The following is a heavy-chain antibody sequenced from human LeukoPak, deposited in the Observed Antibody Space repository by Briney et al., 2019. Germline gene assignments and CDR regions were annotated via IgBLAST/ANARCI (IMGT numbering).Heavy chain of an antibody. CDR2: IWYDGSNK. D-gene: IGHD6-13*01. CDR3: ARGGILQQLDAFDI. J-gene: IGHJ3*02. V-gene: IGHV3-33*08. CDR1: GFTFSSYG. Sequence: PGGSLRLSCAASGFTFSSYGMHWVRQAPGKGLEWVAVIWYDGSNKYYADSVKGRFTISRDNSKNTLYLQMNSLRAEDTAVYYCARGGILQQLDAFDIWGQGTMVTVSS.